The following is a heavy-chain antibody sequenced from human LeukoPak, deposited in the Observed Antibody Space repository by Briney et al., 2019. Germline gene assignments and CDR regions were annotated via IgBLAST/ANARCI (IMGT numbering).Heavy chain of an antibody. Sequence: ASVKVSCKASGYTFTSYDINWVRQATGQGLEWMGWMNPNSGNTGYAQKFQGRVTMTRNTSISTAYMELSSLRSEDTAVYYCARYYGSGSYLLHAYYYYMDVWGKGTAVTVSS. D-gene: IGHD3-10*01. J-gene: IGHJ6*03. CDR3: ARYYGSGSYLLHAYYYYMDV. CDR2: MNPNSGNT. CDR1: GYTFTSYD. V-gene: IGHV1-8*01.